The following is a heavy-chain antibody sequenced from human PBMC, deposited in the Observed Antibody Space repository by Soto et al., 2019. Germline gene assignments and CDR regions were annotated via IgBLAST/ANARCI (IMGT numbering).Heavy chain of an antibody. D-gene: IGHD4-17*01. CDR3: ARDLMYGDFIFDY. Sequence: LRLSCAASGFTFRSYPMHWVRQAPGKGLEWVAVISYDGSNKYYADSVKGRFTISRDNSKNTLYLQMNSLRAEDTTVYYCARDLMYGDFIFDYWGQGTLVTVSS. CDR1: GFTFRSYP. V-gene: IGHV3-30-3*01. CDR2: ISYDGSNK. J-gene: IGHJ4*02.